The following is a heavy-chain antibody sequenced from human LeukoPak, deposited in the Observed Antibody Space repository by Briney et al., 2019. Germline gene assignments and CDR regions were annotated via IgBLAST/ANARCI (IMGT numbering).Heavy chain of an antibody. Sequence: SETLSLTCTVSGGSISSHYWSWIWQPPGKGLEWIGYIYYSGSTNYNPSLKSRVTISVDTSKNQFSLKLSSVTAADTAVYYCARAGSSGWYEFDYWGQGTLVTVSS. J-gene: IGHJ4*02. D-gene: IGHD6-19*01. CDR2: IYYSGST. CDR3: ARAGSSGWYEFDY. CDR1: GGSISSHY. V-gene: IGHV4-59*11.